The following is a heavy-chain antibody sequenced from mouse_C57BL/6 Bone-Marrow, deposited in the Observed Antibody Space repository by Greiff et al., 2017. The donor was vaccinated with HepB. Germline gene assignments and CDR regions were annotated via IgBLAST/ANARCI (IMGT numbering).Heavy chain of an antibody. Sequence: EVQLQESGPGLVQPSQSLSLTCSVTGYSITSGYYWNWIRQFPGNKLEWMGYISYDGSNNYNPSLKNRISITRDTSKNQFFLKLNSVTTEDTATYYCARGGAHYYGSSHWYFDVWGTGTTVTVSS. CDR3: ARGGAHYYGSSHWYFDV. J-gene: IGHJ1*03. D-gene: IGHD1-1*01. CDR1: GYSITSGYY. CDR2: ISYDGSN. V-gene: IGHV3-6*01.